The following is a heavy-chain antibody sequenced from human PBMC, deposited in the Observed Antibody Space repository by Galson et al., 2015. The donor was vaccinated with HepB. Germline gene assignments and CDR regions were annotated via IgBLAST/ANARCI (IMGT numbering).Heavy chain of an antibody. D-gene: IGHD6-19*01. CDR3: AKDLTPSGWWDY. Sequence: SLRPSCAASGFTFSSYAMSWVRQAPGKGLEWVSAISGSGGSTYYADSVKGRFTISRDNSKNTLYLQMNSLRAEDTAVYYCAKDLTPSGWWDYWGQGTLVTVSS. V-gene: IGHV3-23*01. CDR2: ISGSGGST. J-gene: IGHJ4*02. CDR1: GFTFSSYA.